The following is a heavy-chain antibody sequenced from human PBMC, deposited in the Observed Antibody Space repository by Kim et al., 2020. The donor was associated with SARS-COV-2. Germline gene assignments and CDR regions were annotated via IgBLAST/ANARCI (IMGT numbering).Heavy chain of an antibody. D-gene: IGHD1-26*01. CDR2: FDPEDGET. Sequence: ASVKVSCKVSGYTLTELSMHWVRQAPGKGREWMGGFDPEDGETIYAQKFQGRVTMTEDTSTDTAYIELSSLRSEATAVYYCATDLVGASNGFDYWGQGTLVTVSS. CDR3: ATDLVGASNGFDY. V-gene: IGHV1-24*01. J-gene: IGHJ4*02. CDR1: GYTLTELS.